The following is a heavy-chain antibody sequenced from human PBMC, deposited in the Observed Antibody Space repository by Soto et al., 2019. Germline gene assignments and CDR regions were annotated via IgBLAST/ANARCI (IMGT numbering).Heavy chain of an antibody. J-gene: IGHJ6*02. CDR2: ISGSGGST. D-gene: IGHD6-13*01. CDR3: AKARAAGTWSYYGMDV. V-gene: IGHV3-23*01. CDR1: GFTFSSYA. Sequence: EVQLLESGGGLVQPGGSLRLSCAASGFTFSSYAMSWVRQAPGKGLEWVSTISGSGGSTYYADSVKGRFIISRDNSKNTLYLQMNSLRAEDTAVYYCAKARAAGTWSYYGMDVWGQGTTVTVSS.